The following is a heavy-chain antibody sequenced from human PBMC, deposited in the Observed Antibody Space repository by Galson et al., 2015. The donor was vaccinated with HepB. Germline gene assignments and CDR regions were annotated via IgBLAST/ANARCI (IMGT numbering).Heavy chain of an antibody. CDR2: IKEDGSAK. CDR3: ARPRGPIDS. V-gene: IGHV3-7*03. D-gene: IGHD3-10*01. CDR1: GFTFSAFW. J-gene: IGHJ4*02. Sequence: SLRLSCAASGFTFSAFWMSWVRQAPGKGLEWVANIKEDGSAKYYVDSVKGRFTISRDNAKNSLYLQMNSLRDDDTAVYYCARPRGPIDSWGQGTLVTVSS.